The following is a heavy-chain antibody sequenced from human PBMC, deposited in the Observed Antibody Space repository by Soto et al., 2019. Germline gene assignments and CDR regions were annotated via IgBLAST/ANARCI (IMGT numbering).Heavy chain of an antibody. Sequence: SETLSLTCAVYGGSFSGYYWSWSRQPPGKGLEWIGEINHSGSTNYNPSLKSRVTISVDTSKNQFSLKLSSVTAADTAVYYCAGGGDGSSWYIHHWGVEGLYYYGMDVWGQGTTVTVSS. J-gene: IGHJ6*02. CDR1: GGSFSGYY. CDR2: INHSGST. V-gene: IGHV4-34*01. CDR3: AGGGDGSSWYIHHWGVEGLYYYGMDV. D-gene: IGHD6-13*01.